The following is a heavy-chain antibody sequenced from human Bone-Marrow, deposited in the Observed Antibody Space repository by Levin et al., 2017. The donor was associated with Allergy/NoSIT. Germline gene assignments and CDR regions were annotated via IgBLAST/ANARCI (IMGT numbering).Heavy chain of an antibody. D-gene: IGHD3-3*01. CDR2: ISSSSSYI. Sequence: GESLKISCAASGFTFSSYSMNWVRQAPGKGLEWVSSISSSSSYIYYADSVKGRFTISRDNAKNSLYLQMNSLRAEDTAVYYCARGSTIFGVVIGDWGQGTLVTVSS. V-gene: IGHV3-21*01. CDR3: ARGSTIFGVVIGD. CDR1: GFTFSSYS. J-gene: IGHJ4*02.